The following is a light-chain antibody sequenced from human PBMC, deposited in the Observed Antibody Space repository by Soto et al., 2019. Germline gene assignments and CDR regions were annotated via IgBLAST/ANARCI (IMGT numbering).Light chain of an antibody. V-gene: IGLV2-11*01. CDR2: DVS. Sequence: QSVLTQPRSASGSPGQSITISCTGTSRDVGGYNYVSWYQQHPAKAPKLIIFDVSKRPSGVPNRFSGSKSGNTASLTISGLRAEDEADYYCCSYVGRNTYVFGTGTKLTVL. CDR1: SRDVGGYNY. J-gene: IGLJ1*01. CDR3: CSYVGRNTYV.